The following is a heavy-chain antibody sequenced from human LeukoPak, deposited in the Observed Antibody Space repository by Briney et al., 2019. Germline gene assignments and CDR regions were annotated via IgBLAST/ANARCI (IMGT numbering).Heavy chain of an antibody. CDR3: ARDPGSGYEEHFDY. Sequence: GGSLRLSCAASEFPFSNYVMSWVHQPPGKGLEWVSSISTSGGSTYYADSVKGRFTISRDNAKDSLYLQMSSLRAEDTAVYYCARDPGSGYEEHFDYWGQGTLVTVSS. CDR1: EFPFSNYV. V-gene: IGHV3-23*01. D-gene: IGHD5-12*01. CDR2: ISTSGGST. J-gene: IGHJ4*02.